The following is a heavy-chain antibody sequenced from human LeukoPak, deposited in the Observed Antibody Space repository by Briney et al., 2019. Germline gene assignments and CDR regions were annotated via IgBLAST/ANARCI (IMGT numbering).Heavy chain of an antibody. V-gene: IGHV1-69*13. Sequence: SVKVSCKASGGTFSSYAISWVRQAPGQGLEWMRGIIPIFGTANYAQKFQGRVTITADESTSTAYMELSSLRSEDTAVYYCATGYCTNGVCFPPGTNYYFDYWGQGTLVTVSS. CDR1: GGTFSSYA. D-gene: IGHD2-8*01. CDR2: IIPIFGTA. CDR3: ATGYCTNGVCFPPGTNYYFDY. J-gene: IGHJ4*02.